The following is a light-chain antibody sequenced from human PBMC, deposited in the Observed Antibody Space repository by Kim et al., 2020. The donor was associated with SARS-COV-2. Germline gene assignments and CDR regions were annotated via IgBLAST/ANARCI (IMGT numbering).Light chain of an antibody. Sequence: CRAGRKSVSSYFAGVQQKPGQAPRLLIYDESNRATGIPARFSASGSGTDFTLTISRLEPEDFAVYYCQQCDNSPRSFGQGTKLEI. J-gene: IGKJ2*03. CDR1: RKSVSSY. V-gene: IGKV3-11*01. CDR2: DES. CDR3: QQCDNSPRS.